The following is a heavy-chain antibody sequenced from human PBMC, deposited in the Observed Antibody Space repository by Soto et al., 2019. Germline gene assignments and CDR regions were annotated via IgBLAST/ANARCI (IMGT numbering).Heavy chain of an antibody. J-gene: IGHJ3*02. D-gene: IGHD3-3*01. CDR2: INPATGAA. Sequence: QLHLVQSGAVVKKPGASVTVSCSASGYPVTAYYMHWVRQAPGRGLEWMGGINPATGAAKYTQRFQGRVTMTMDAATSTVFMELSGLTSEDTAVFYCARGGGVGVAGSAAFDMWGQGTLVTVSS. V-gene: IGHV1-2*02. CDR1: GYPVTAYY. CDR3: ARGGGVGVAGSAAFDM.